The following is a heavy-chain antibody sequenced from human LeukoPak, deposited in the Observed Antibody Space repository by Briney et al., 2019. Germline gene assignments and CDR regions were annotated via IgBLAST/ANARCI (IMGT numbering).Heavy chain of an antibody. CDR3: ARALSGIVVVVAATPGSAFDI. V-gene: IGHV1-69*04. Sequence: GSSVKVSCKASGGTFSSYAISWVRQAPGQGLEWMGRIIPILGIANYAQKFQGRVTITADKSTSTAYMELSSLRSEDTAVYYCARALSGIVVVVAATPGSAFDIWGQGTMVTVSS. J-gene: IGHJ3*02. CDR2: IIPILGIA. D-gene: IGHD2-15*01. CDR1: GGTFSSYA.